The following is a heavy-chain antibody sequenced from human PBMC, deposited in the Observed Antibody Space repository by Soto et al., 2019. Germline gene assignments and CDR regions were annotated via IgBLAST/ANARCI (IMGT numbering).Heavy chain of an antibody. D-gene: IGHD3-9*01. CDR1: GYTFTAFW. CDR2: IDPRDSYS. Sequence: EVQLVQSGAEVKRPGESLTISCQASGYTFTAFWITWVRQMPGKGLEWMATIDPRDSYSNYSLSFQGHVTISTDKSIGTAYLHWSTLEASDTAIYYCARLSTVFCTKTTCQHYFGMDVWGQGTTVTVSS. J-gene: IGHJ6*02. CDR3: ARLSTVFCTKTTCQHYFGMDV. V-gene: IGHV5-10-1*03.